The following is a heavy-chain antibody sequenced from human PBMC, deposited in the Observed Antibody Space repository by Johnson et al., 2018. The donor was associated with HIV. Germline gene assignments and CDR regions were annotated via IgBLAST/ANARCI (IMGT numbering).Heavy chain of an antibody. J-gene: IGHJ3*02. CDR1: GFTFSSYA. Sequence: QVQLVESGGGLVKPGGSLRLSCAASGFTFSSYAMHWVRQAPGKGLEWVAVISYDGSNKYYADSVKGRFTISRDNSKNTLYLQMNSLRAEDTAVYYCATSGDKYSSNWGDAFDIWGQGTMVTVSS. D-gene: IGHD6-13*01. CDR3: ATSGDKYSSNWGDAFDI. V-gene: IGHV3-30-3*01. CDR2: ISYDGSNK.